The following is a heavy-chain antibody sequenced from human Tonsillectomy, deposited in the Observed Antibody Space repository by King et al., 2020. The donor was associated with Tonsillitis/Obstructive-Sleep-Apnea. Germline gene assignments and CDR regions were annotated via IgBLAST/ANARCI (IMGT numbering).Heavy chain of an antibody. V-gene: IGHV1-2*04. D-gene: IGHD6-13*01. J-gene: IGHJ4*02. CDR3: ARGAAALGTIDY. CDR2: INPNSGGT. Sequence: VQLVESGAEVKKPGASVKVSCKASGYTFTGYYMHWVRQAPGQGLEWMGWINPNSGGTNYAQNFQGWVTMTRDTSISTAYMELSRLRSDDTAVYYCARGAAALGTIDYWGQGTLVTVSS. CDR1: GYTFTGYY.